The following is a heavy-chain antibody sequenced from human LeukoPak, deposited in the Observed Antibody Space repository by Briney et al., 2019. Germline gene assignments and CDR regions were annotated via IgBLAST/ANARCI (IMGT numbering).Heavy chain of an antibody. D-gene: IGHD2-2*01. V-gene: IGHV1-18*01. CDR2: ISAYYGNT. Sequence: GASVKVSCKASGYTFTSYGISWVRQAPGQGLEWVGWISAYYGNTNYAQKPQDRVTMTTDTSTSIAYMELRSLRSDDTAVYYCARDTYCSSTSCFPYYMDVWGTGTTVTVSS. J-gene: IGHJ6*03. CDR1: GYTFTSYG. CDR3: ARDTYCSSTSCFPYYMDV.